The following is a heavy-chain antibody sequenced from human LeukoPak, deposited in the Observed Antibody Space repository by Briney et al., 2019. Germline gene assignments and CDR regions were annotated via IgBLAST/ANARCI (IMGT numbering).Heavy chain of an antibody. J-gene: IGHJ4*02. CDR3: AKDDNYYDSSGYYQLDY. D-gene: IGHD3-22*01. V-gene: IGHV3-30*18. CDR2: ISYDGSNK. CDR1: GFTFSSYG. Sequence: GGSLRLSCAASGFTFSSYGMHWVRQAPGKGLEWVAVISYDGSNKYYADSVKGRFTISRDNSKNTLYLQMNSLRAEDTAVYYCAKDDNYYDSSGYYQLDYWGQGTLVTVSS.